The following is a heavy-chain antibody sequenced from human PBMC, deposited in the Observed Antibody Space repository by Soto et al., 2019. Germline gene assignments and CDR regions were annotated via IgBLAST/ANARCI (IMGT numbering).Heavy chain of an antibody. V-gene: IGHV1-69*01. D-gene: IGHD1-1*01. CDR1: GGGFSTYL. J-gene: IGHJ4*02. Sequence: QVQLTQSGAEVKKPGSSLKVSCKASGGGFSTYLFNCVRQAPGQGLEWLGGIIPIFETTHYAQKFQGRLTITADDSSPTAYMELARLTSADTAVYYCARANWTGSFDFWGQGTPVTVPS. CDR2: IIPIFETT. CDR3: ARANWTGSFDF.